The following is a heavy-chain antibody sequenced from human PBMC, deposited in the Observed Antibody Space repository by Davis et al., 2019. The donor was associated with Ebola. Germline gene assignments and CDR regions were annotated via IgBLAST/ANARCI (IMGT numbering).Heavy chain of an antibody. CDR3: VLWLVPYFDY. J-gene: IGHJ4*02. V-gene: IGHV4-4*02. CDR2: ISQNGST. CDR1: GDSISSSNW. D-gene: IGHD6-19*01. Sequence: SETLSLTCAVSGDSISSSNWWRWLRQPPGKGLEWIGEISQNGSTNYNPSLKSRVTISVDKSKNQFSLKLSSVTAADTAVYYCVLWLVPYFDYWGQGTLVTVSS.